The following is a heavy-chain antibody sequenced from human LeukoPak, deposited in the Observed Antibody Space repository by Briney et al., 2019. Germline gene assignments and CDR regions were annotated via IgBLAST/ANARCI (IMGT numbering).Heavy chain of an antibody. Sequence: GGSLRLSCAASGFTFSSYAMSWVRQAPGKGLGWVSAISGSGGSTYYADSVKGRFTISRDNSKNTLYLQMNSLRAEDTAVYYCAKLYYDSSGIGFDYWGQGTLVTVSS. D-gene: IGHD3-22*01. V-gene: IGHV3-23*01. CDR2: ISGSGGST. CDR1: GFTFSSYA. J-gene: IGHJ4*02. CDR3: AKLYYDSSGIGFDY.